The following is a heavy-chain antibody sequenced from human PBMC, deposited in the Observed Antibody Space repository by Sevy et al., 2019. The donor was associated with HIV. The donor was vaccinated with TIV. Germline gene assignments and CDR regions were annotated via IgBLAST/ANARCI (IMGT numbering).Heavy chain of an antibody. CDR2: KVGGGGIK. J-gene: IGHJ4*02. CDR1: GFSFSNYA. CDR3: AKRRIPCIGTLEAFDI. Sequence: GGSLRLSCAASGFSFSNYAMSWVRQAPGKGLEWISTKVGGGGIKYYADSVKGRFTISRDNSKNTLFLQMNSLRAEDTAVYYCAKRRIPCIGTLEAFDIWGQGTLVTVSS. V-gene: IGHV3-23*01. D-gene: IGHD1-7*01.